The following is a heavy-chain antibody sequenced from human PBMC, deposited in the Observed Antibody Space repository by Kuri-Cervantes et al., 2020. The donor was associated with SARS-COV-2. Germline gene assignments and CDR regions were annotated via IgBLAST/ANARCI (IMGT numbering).Heavy chain of an antibody. Sequence: GSLRLSCAVYGGSFSGYYWTWIRQPPGKGLEWIGEINHSGSTNYNPSLKSRVAISVDTSKNQFSLSLSSVTAADTAVYYCASSPARYYYDSSGYLGYWGQGTLVTVSS. CDR2: INHSGST. CDR1: GGSFSGYY. D-gene: IGHD3-22*01. CDR3: ASSPARYYYDSSGYLGY. V-gene: IGHV4-34*01. J-gene: IGHJ4*02.